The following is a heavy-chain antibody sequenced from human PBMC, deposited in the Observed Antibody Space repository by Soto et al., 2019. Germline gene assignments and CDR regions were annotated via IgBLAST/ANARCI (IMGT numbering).Heavy chain of an antibody. D-gene: IGHD1-26*01. CDR1: RFTFSSFW. CDR2: IKEDGSET. J-gene: IGHJ4*02. Sequence: LRLSCVASRFTFSSFWMSWVRQASGKGLEWVANIKEDGSETYYVDSVKGRFTISRDNAKNSLYLQMNSLRVEDTAVYFCARSGIRRHYPSDSWGPGTLVTVST. CDR3: ARSGIRRHYPSDS. V-gene: IGHV3-7*01.